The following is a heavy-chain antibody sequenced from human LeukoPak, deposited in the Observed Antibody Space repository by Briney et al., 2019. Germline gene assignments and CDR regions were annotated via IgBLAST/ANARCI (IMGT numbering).Heavy chain of an antibody. J-gene: IGHJ4*02. V-gene: IGHV1-69*13. CDR3: ATSRYDTSGFYYNS. CDR1: GGTFSNSA. Sequence: ASAKVSCKASGGTFSNSAISWVRQAPGQGLEWVGGVIPIFGPPNYAQRFHGRVTITADESTTTAYMELTGLRSEDTAVYFCATSRYDTSGFYYNSWGQGTLVTVSS. D-gene: IGHD3-22*01. CDR2: VIPIFGPP.